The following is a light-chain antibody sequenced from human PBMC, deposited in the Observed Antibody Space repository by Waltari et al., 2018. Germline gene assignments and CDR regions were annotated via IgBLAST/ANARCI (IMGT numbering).Light chain of an antibody. Sequence: EVVLTQSPGTLSLSPGERATLSSRASQSVSRSFLRWYQQKPGQAPRLLIFGASRRATGIPDRFSGSGSGTDFTLTISRLEPEDSAVYYCQQHGSSPPYTFGQGTKLEIK. CDR3: QQHGSSPPYT. V-gene: IGKV3-20*01. J-gene: IGKJ2*01. CDR1: QSVSRSF. CDR2: GAS.